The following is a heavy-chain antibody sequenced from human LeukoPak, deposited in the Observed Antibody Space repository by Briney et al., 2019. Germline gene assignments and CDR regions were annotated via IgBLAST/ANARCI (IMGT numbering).Heavy chain of an antibody. Sequence: ASVKVSCKASGYTFTSYGISWVRQAPGQGLEWMGWISAYNGNTNYAQKLQGRVTMTTDTSTSTAYMELRSVRSDDTAVYYCARDQDYYDSSGYDYWGQGTLVTVSS. D-gene: IGHD3-22*01. V-gene: IGHV1-18*01. CDR1: GYTFTSYG. CDR2: ISAYNGNT. J-gene: IGHJ4*02. CDR3: ARDQDYYDSSGYDY.